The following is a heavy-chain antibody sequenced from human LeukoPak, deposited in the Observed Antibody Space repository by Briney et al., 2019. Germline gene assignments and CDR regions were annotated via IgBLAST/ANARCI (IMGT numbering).Heavy chain of an antibody. CDR1: GGSISSSSYY. CDR3: ARSFLVGYSPEQYFFDY. Sequence: SETLSLTCTVSGGSISSSSYYWGWIRQPPGKGLEGFGSIYYSGSTYYNPSLKSPFTLTVNTSKNQFSLTLNSLTAADTAVYSCARSFLVGYSPEQYFFDYWGQGALVTVSS. D-gene: IGHD2-15*01. V-gene: IGHV4-39*07. J-gene: IGHJ4*02. CDR2: IYYSGST.